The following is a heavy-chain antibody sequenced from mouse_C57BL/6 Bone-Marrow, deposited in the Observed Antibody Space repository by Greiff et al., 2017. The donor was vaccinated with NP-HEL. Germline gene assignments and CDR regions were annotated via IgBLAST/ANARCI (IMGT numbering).Heavy chain of an antibody. CDR3: ARESIYYGLAWFAY. D-gene: IGHD2-1*01. V-gene: IGHV1-54*01. CDR1: GYAFTNYL. CDR2: INPGSGGT. Sequence: QVQLQQSGAELVRPGTSVKVSSKASGYAFTNYLIEWVKQRPGQGLEWIGVINPGSGGTNYNEKFKGKATLTADKSSSTAYMQLSSLTSEDSAVYFCARESIYYGLAWFAYWGQGTLVTVSA. J-gene: IGHJ3*01.